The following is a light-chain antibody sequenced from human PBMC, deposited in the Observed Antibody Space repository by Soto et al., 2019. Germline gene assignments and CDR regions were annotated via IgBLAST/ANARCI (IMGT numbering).Light chain of an antibody. CDR1: SSDVGSTFNY. J-gene: IGLJ3*02. CDR2: DVN. Sequence: QSVLTQPASVSGSPGQSITISCTGTSSDVGSTFNYVSWYQHRPGKAPRLIMSDVNHRPSGVSDRFSGSKSGNTASLTISGLQAEDEGHYFCSAYSTGSTPVLFGGGTKLTVL. CDR3: SAYSTGSTPVL. V-gene: IGLV2-14*03.